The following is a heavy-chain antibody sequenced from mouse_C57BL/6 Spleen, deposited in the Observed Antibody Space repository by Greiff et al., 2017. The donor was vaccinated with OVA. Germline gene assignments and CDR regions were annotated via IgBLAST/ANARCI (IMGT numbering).Heavy chain of an antibody. V-gene: IGHV5-4*01. CDR2: ISDGGSYT. CDR3: ARDPYSGSYYYGMDY. Sequence: EVKLVESGGGLVKPGGSLKLSCAASGFTFSSYAMSWVRQTPEKRLEWVATISDGGSYTYYPDNVKGRFTISRDNAKNNLYLQMSHLKSEDAAMYYCARDPYSGSYYYGMDYWGQGTSVTVSS. D-gene: IGHD3-1*01. J-gene: IGHJ4*01. CDR1: GFTFSSYA.